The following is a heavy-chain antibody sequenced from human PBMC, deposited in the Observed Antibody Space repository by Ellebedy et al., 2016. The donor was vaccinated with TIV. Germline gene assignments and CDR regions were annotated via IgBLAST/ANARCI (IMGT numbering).Heavy chain of an antibody. Sequence: GESLKISCVASGFNFSYYGMHWVRQSPGKGLEWVAVIWSHGNNQNYADSVTGRFTISIDNSKNTVYLQMNSLRAEDTAVYYCERDDDTSSHLSFFGYWGQGILVTVSS. CDR1: GFNFSYYG. CDR2: IWSHGNNQ. J-gene: IGHJ4*02. V-gene: IGHV3-33*08. CDR3: ERDDDTSSHLSFFGY. D-gene: IGHD3-22*01.